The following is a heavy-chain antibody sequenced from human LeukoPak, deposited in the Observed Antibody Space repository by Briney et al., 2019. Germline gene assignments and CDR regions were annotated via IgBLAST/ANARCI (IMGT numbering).Heavy chain of an antibody. CDR3: ARSSRRYFDY. J-gene: IGHJ4*02. CDR2: INHSGST. CDR1: GGSFSGYY. D-gene: IGHD2/OR15-2a*01. Sequence: SETLSLTCAVYGGSFSGYYWSWIRQPPGKGLEWIGEINHSGSTNYNPSLKSRVTISVDTSKNQFSLKLSSVTAADTAVYYCARSSRRYFDYWSQGTLVTVSS. V-gene: IGHV4-34*01.